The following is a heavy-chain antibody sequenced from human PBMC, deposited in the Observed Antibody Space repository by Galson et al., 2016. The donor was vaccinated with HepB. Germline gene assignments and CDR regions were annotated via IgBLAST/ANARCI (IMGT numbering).Heavy chain of an antibody. CDR1: GFTLSDYY. CDR2: ISSSGSTI. Sequence: SLRLSCAASGFTLSDYYMSWIRQAPGKGLEWVSYISSSGSTIYNTDSVKGRFTISRDNAKNSLYLQMNSLRAEDTAVYYCARKGTSSWSIFDYWGQGTLVSVSS. J-gene: IGHJ4*02. D-gene: IGHD6-13*01. CDR3: ARKGTSSWSIFDY. V-gene: IGHV3-11*04.